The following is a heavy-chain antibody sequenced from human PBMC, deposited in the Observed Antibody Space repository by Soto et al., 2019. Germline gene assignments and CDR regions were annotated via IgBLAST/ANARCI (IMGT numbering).Heavy chain of an antibody. CDR2: IRRGGSET. V-gene: IGHV3-7*03. Sequence: GSPGLSCAAPEFSFSSEWMSWVRQAPGKGLEWVATIRRGGSETHYADSVEGRFTISRDNSKNTLYLQMNSLRAEDTAVYYCAKTRITIFGVVDYFDYWGQGTLVTVSS. D-gene: IGHD3-3*01. CDR3: AKTRITIFGVVDYFDY. J-gene: IGHJ4*02. CDR1: EFSFSSEW.